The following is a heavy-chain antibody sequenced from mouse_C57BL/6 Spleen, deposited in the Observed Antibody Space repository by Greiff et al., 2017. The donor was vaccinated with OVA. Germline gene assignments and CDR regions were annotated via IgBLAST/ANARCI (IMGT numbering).Heavy chain of an antibody. CDR2: IDPENGDT. J-gene: IGHJ2*01. CDR3: TTEYYGSSPYYFDY. D-gene: IGHD1-1*01. V-gene: IGHV14-4*01. CDR1: GFNIKDDY. Sequence: VQLKESGAELVRPGASVKLSCTASGFNIKDDYMHWVKQRPEQGLEWIGWIDPENGDTEYASKFQGKATITADTSSHTAYLQLSSLTSEDTAVYYCTTEYYGSSPYYFDYWGQGTTLTVSS.